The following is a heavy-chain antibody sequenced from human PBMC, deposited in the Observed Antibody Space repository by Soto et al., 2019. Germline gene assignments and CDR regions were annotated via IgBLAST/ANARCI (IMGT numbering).Heavy chain of an antibody. D-gene: IGHD2-21*01. CDR1: GYTFTDYA. Sequence: QVQLVQSGAEVKKPGASVKVSCKASGYTFTDYAMQWVRQAPGQRLEWMGWIATGNGNTKYSQKFQGRVTITRDTSATTAYMELSSLRSEDTAVYYCAKGSKMWTPDYWGQGTLVTVSS. J-gene: IGHJ4*02. CDR3: AKGSKMWTPDY. V-gene: IGHV1-3*04. CDR2: IATGNGNT.